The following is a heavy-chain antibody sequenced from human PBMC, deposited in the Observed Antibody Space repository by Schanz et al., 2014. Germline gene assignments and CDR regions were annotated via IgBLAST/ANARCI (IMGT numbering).Heavy chain of an antibody. V-gene: IGHV4-4*02. CDR2: IYHSGNT. CDR1: GASISSSNW. D-gene: IGHD6-19*01. CDR3: ARGHHPHGITVAARGFDP. J-gene: IGHJ5*02. Sequence: QVQLQESGPGLLKPSETLSLTCAVSGASISSSNWWSWVRQPPGKGLEWIGEIYHSGNTNYNASLKSRVTISVDKAKNQFSRKVRSVTAADTAVYYCARGHHPHGITVAARGFDPWGQGTLVTVSS.